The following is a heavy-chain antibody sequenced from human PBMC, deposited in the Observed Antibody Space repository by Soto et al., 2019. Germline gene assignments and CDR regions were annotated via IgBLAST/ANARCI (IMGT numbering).Heavy chain of an antibody. CDR2: IYYSGTT. CDR3: ARLIHCKTTSCYFDY. Sequence: QLQLQESGPGLVKPSETLSLTCTVSGGSISSSSYYWAWVRQPPGKGLEWIGSIYYSGTTYYNPSLKRRFTISEDTSKNQFSLKLSSVTAADTAVFYCARLIHCKTTSCYFDYWGQGTLVTVSS. D-gene: IGHD2-2*01. V-gene: IGHV4-39*01. CDR1: GGSISSSSYY. J-gene: IGHJ4*02.